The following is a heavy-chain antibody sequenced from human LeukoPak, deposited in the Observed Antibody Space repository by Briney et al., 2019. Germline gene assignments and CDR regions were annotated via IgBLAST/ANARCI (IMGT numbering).Heavy chain of an antibody. J-gene: IGHJ5*02. D-gene: IGHD6-13*01. CDR2: IYPGDSRI. CDR3: ACRDLTSTWSLP. Sequence: GALKISCQGFGYSFTKYWIGWVGPMTRKGMEGMGVIYPGDSRIRYNPSFQGQVTISVDKSISTAYLQWVSLKASDTAMYYCACRDLTSTWSLPWGQGTLVTVSS. V-gene: IGHV5-51*01. CDR1: GYSFTKYW.